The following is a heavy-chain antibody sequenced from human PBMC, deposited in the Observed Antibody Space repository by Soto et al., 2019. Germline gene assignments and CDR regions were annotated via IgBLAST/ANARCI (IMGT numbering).Heavy chain of an antibody. CDR1: GFTFSSHW. CDR2: MKQDGSEK. D-gene: IGHD3-10*01. Sequence: EVHLVESGGGLVQPGGSLRLSCAASGFTFSSHWMSWVRQAPGKGLEWVANMKQDGSEKYYVDSVKGRFSISRDNVKNSLYLQMKSLRGEDTAVYYCARVRNGGFDYWGQGTLVTVSS. J-gene: IGHJ4*02. V-gene: IGHV3-7*01. CDR3: ARVRNGGFDY.